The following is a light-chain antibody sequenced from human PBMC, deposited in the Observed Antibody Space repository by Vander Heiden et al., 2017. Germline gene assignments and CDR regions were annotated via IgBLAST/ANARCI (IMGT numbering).Light chain of an antibody. CDR1: SSDVGGYNY. V-gene: IGLV2-14*01. CDR2: DVS. CDR3: SSYASSSSLV. Sequence: QSALTQPAPVSGSPGPSVTISCTGTSSDVGGYNYVSWYQQHPGNAPKLMIYDVSKRPSGVANRFSGSKSGNTASLTISGLQAEDEADYYCSSYASSSSLVFGGGTKLTVL. J-gene: IGLJ3*02.